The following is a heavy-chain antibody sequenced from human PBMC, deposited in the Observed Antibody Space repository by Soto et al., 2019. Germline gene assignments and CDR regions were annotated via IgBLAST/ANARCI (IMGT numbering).Heavy chain of an antibody. CDR1: GVSIANFF. V-gene: IGHV4-59*08. Sequence: QVQLQESGPGLVKPSETLSLTCTVSGVSIANFFWSWIRQPPGKGLEWIGCMSQGGTTTYNPSLKGRATISVDTSKNQLSLKLTSVTAADTAMYYCARDRGGITVAANPLGEWFDPWGPGTLVTVSS. J-gene: IGHJ5*02. D-gene: IGHD6-19*01. CDR2: MSQGGTT. CDR3: ARDRGGITVAANPLGEWFDP.